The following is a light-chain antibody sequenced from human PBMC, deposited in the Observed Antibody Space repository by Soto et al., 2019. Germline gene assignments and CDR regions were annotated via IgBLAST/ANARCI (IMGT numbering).Light chain of an antibody. CDR3: QQFGTIPFT. J-gene: IGKJ3*01. V-gene: IGKV3-20*01. CDR1: QSVSSTY. CDR2: GAS. Sequence: EIVLTQSPGTLSLSPGKRATLSCRASQSVSSTYLGWYQQKPGQAPRLLISGASNRATGIPDRFSGSGSGTDFTLTISRLAPEDFAVYYCQQFGTIPFTFGPGTKVDV.